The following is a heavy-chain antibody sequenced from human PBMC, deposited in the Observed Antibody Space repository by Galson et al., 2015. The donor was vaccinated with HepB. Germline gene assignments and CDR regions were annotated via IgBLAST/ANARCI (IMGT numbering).Heavy chain of an antibody. CDR1: GDSVSSNSAA. J-gene: IGHJ4*02. D-gene: IGHD6-19*01. Sequence: ISGDSVSSNSAAWNWIRQSPSRGLEWLGRTYYRSRWYNDYAVSVNSRIIIAPDTSENQVSLQLSSVTPEDTAVYYCAREVAGTYCFDYWGQGTLVTVSS. CDR3: AREVAGTYCFDY. CDR2: TYYRSRWYN. V-gene: IGHV6-1*01.